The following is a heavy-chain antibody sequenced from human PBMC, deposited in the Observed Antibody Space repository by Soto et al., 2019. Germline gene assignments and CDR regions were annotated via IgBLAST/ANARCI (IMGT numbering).Heavy chain of an antibody. V-gene: IGHV3-30-3*01. J-gene: IGHJ4*02. CDR3: ARDYLWFGELSYFDE. CDR2: ISYDGSNK. CDR1: GFTFSSYA. Sequence: GGSLRLSCAASGFTFSSYAMHWVRQAPGKGLEWVAVISYDGSNKYYADSVKGRFTISRDNSKNTLYLQMNSLRAEDTAVYYCARDYLWFGELSYFDEWGQGTLVTVSS. D-gene: IGHD3-10*01.